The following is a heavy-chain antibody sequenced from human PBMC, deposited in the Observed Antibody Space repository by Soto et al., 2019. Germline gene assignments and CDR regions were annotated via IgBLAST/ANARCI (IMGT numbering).Heavy chain of an antibody. D-gene: IGHD4-17*01. CDR1: GFTFSTYA. Sequence: PGGSLRLSCVASGFTFSTYAMSWVRQAPGKGLEWVSAISGRGGNTYYADSVKGRCTISRDNSKNTRDLQLNSLRVEDTARYYCAKEDLRDSDGQDWGQGTLGTGSS. J-gene: IGHJ4*02. V-gene: IGHV3-23*01. CDR2: ISGRGGNT. CDR3: AKEDLRDSDGQD.